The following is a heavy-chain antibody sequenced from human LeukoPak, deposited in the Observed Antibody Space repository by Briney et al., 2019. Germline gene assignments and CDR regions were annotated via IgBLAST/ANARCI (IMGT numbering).Heavy chain of an antibody. Sequence: PSETLSLTCTVSGGSISSSSYYWGWIRQPPGKGLEWIGSIYKSGSTYNNPSLKSRVTISVDTSKNQFSLKLSSVTAADTAVYCCARHGIVQYWGQGTLVTVCS. CDR3: ARHGIVQY. V-gene: IGHV4-39*01. CDR1: GGSISSSSYY. CDR2: IYKSGST. J-gene: IGHJ4*02. D-gene: IGHD1-1*01.